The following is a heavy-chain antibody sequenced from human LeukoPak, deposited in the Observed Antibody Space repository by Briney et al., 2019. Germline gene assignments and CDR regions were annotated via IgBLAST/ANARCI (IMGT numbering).Heavy chain of an antibody. CDR3: AKDHPTESSYYYGMDV. V-gene: IGHV1-46*01. J-gene: IGHJ6*02. CDR1: GYTFTSYY. CDR2: INPSGGST. D-gene: IGHD3-10*01. Sequence: GASVKVSCKASGYTFTSYYMHWVRQAPGQGLEWMGIINPSGGSTSYAQKFQGRVTMTRDTSTSTVYMELSSLRSEDTAVYYCAKDHPTESSYYYGMDVWGQGTTGTVSS.